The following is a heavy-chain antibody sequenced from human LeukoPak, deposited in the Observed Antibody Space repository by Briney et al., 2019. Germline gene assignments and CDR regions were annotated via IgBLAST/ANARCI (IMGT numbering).Heavy chain of an antibody. J-gene: IGHJ5*02. CDR3: ARKDSSLFFHP. V-gene: IGHV1-69*05. CDR2: IIPIFGTA. CDR1: GCTFSSYA. D-gene: IGHD2-15*01. Sequence: SVKVSCTASGCTFSSYAISWVRQAPGQGLEWVEAIIPIFGTANYAHTIQGRVTITTHESTNTAYMELSSLRSEDKAVCYCARKDSSLFFHPW.